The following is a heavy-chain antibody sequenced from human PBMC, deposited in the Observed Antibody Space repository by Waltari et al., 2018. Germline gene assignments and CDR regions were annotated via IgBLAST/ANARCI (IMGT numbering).Heavy chain of an antibody. J-gene: IGHJ4*02. Sequence: DVQLVLSGGGLVRPGGSLRLSCAASGFTFDDYGMSWVRQAPGKGLEWVSGINWNGGSTGYADSVKGRFTSSRDNAKNSLYLQMNSLRAEDTALYHCARAEGSGYWYYFDYWGQGTLVTVSS. CDR1: GFTFDDYG. V-gene: IGHV3-20*01. CDR3: ARAEGSGYWYYFDY. CDR2: INWNGGST. D-gene: IGHD3-22*01.